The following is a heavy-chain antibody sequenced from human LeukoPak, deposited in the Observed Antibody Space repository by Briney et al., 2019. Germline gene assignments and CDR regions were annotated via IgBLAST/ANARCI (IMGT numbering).Heavy chain of an antibody. V-gene: IGHV3-48*02. CDR3: ARELSYYFDY. CDR2: ISGGSDTI. Sequence: GGSLRLSCAASGFTLSNNGMNWVRQAPGKGPECLSYISGGSDTIYYADSVKGRFTISRDNAKSSLYLQMNSLRDEDTAVYYCARELSYYFDYWGQGTLVTVSS. CDR1: GFTLSNNG. D-gene: IGHD5/OR15-5a*01. J-gene: IGHJ4*02.